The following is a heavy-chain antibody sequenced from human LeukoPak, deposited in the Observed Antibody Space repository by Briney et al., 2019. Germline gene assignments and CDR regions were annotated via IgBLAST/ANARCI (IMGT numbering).Heavy chain of an antibody. J-gene: IGHJ6*02. CDR1: GFTFSDYY. CDR3: ARVEFDYYDSSGPRAYYYGMDV. CDR2: ISSSGSTI. D-gene: IGHD3-22*01. V-gene: IGHV3-11*01. Sequence: GGSLRLSCAASGFTFSDYYMSWIRRAPGKGLEWVSYISSSGSTIYYADSVKGRFTISRDNAKNSLYLQMNSLRAEDTAVYYCARVEFDYYDSSGPRAYYYGMDVWGQGTTVTVSS.